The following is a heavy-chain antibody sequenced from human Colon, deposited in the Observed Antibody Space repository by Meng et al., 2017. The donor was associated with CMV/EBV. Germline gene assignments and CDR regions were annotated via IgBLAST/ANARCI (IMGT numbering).Heavy chain of an antibody. CDR2: IYHSGIT. Sequence: ESLKISCTVSGGSISGSSYHWGWIRQPPGKGLEWIGSIYHSGITYYSPSLKSRVTISVDTSKNQFSLKLSSVTAADTAVYYCARDYCSSTSCSEIDYWGQGTLVTVSS. CDR1: GGSISGSSYH. V-gene: IGHV4-39*07. D-gene: IGHD2-2*01. CDR3: ARDYCSSTSCSEIDY. J-gene: IGHJ4*02.